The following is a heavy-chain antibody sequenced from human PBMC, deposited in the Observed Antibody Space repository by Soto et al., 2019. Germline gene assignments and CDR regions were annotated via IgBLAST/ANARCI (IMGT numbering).Heavy chain of an antibody. CDR3: AGESIVATITYYYYYMDV. Sequence: QVQLVESGGGLVKPGGSLRLSCAASGFTFSDYYMSWIRQAPGKGLEWVSYISSSGSTIYYADSVKGRFTISRDNAKNSLYLQMNSLRAEDTAVYYCAGESIVATITYYYYYMDVWGKGTTVTVSS. D-gene: IGHD5-12*01. CDR1: GFTFSDYY. V-gene: IGHV3-11*01. CDR2: ISSSGSTI. J-gene: IGHJ6*03.